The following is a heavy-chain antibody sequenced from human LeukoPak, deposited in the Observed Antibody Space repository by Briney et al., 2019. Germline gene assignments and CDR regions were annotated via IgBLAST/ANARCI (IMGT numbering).Heavy chain of an antibody. CDR3: VRDAFISLSFEF. J-gene: IGHJ4*02. CDR1: GFTFSSYA. Sequence: PGGSLRLSCAASGFTFSSYAMTWVRQTPGKGLEWVSAISGSGASAYYADSVKGRFTISRDNAKNSLYLQMNSLRVEDTALYYCVRDAFISLSFEFWGQGTLVTVSS. V-gene: IGHV3-23*01. CDR2: ISGSGASA.